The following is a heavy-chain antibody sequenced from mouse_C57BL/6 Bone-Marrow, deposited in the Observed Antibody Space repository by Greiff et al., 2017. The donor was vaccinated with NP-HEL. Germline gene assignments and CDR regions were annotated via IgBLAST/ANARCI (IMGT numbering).Heavy chain of an antibody. CDR1: GYSFTGYY. CDR2: INPSTGGT. J-gene: IGHJ4*01. V-gene: IGHV1-42*01. CDR3: ASPIPLAMDY. Sequence: EVQLVESGPELVKPGASVKISCKASGYSFTGYYMNWVKQSPEKSLEWIGEINPSTGGTTYNQKFKAKATLTVDKSSSTAYMQLKSLTSEDSAVYYCASPIPLAMDYWGQGTSVTVSS.